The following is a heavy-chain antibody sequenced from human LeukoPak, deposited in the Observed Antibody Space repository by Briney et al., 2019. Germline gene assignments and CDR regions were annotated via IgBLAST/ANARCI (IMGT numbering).Heavy chain of an antibody. Sequence: SETLSLTCTVSGDSINSNNYYWGLIRQPPGKGLEWIGSIYDSGSTYYNPSLKSRVTIAVDTSKDQFSLRLRSVTAADTAIYYCHSRFLERLLDYWGQGTLVTVSS. D-gene: IGHD3-3*01. V-gene: IGHV4-39*01. CDR2: IYDSGST. CDR3: HSRFLERLLDY. CDR1: GDSINSNNYY. J-gene: IGHJ4*02.